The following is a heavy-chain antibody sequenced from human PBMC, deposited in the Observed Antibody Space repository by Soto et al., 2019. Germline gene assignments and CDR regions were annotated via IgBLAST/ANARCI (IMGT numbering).Heavy chain of an antibody. Sequence: QVQLVQSGAEVKKPGASVKVSCKASGYTFTGYYMHWVRQAPGQGLEWMGWINPNSGGTNYAQKFQGWVTMTRDTSISTAYMELSRLRSDDTAVYYCARDHYDILTGYSYYFDYWGQGTLVTVSS. J-gene: IGHJ4*02. CDR3: ARDHYDILTGYSYYFDY. D-gene: IGHD3-9*01. CDR2: INPNSGGT. V-gene: IGHV1-2*04. CDR1: GYTFTGYY.